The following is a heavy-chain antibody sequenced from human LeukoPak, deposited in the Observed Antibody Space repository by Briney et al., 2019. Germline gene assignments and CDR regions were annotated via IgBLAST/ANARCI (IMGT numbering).Heavy chain of an antibody. D-gene: IGHD3-22*01. CDR2: IYYSGSP. CDR3: ARPFYYDSSGYRSDGAFDI. V-gene: IGHV4-39*01. J-gene: IGHJ3*02. CDR1: GGSISSSSYY. Sequence: SETLSLTCTVSGGSISSSSYYWDWLRQPPGKRLEWLGSIYYSGSPYYNPSLKSRVTISVDTSKNQFSLKLSSVTAADTAVYYCARPFYYDSSGYRSDGAFDIWGQGTMVTVSS.